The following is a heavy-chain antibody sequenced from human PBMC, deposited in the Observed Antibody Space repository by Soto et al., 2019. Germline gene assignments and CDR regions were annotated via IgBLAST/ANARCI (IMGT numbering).Heavy chain of an antibody. V-gene: IGHV4-59*01. CDR1: GSSISPYY. CDR3: ARVGGYYGDYPNFDY. CDR2: IYYSGTT. Sequence: SETLSLTCIVSGSSISPYYWTWIRQPPGKGLEWVGNIYYSGTTKYNPSLKSRVTMSVDMSKNHCSLRLSSVTAADTAVYFCARVGGYYGDYPNFDYWGQGALVTVSS. D-gene: IGHD4-17*01. J-gene: IGHJ4*02.